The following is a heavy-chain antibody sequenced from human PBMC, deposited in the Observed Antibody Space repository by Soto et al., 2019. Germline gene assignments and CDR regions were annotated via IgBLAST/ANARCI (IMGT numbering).Heavy chain of an antibody. Sequence: PSETLSLTCAVDGGSFSGYYWSWIRQPPGKGLEWIGEINHSGSTNYNPSLKSRVTISVGTSKTQFSLKLSSVTAADTAVYYCARARRITIFGLVIRAGSWFDPWGQGTLVT. V-gene: IGHV4-34*01. J-gene: IGHJ5*02. D-gene: IGHD3-3*01. CDR1: GGSFSGYY. CDR3: ARARRITIFGLVIRAGSWFDP. CDR2: INHSGST.